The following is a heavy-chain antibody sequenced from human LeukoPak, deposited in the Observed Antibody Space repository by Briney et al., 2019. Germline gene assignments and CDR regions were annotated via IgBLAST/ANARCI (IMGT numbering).Heavy chain of an antibody. J-gene: IGHJ4*02. CDR2: ISYDGSNK. D-gene: IGHD3-3*01. V-gene: IGHV3-30-3*01. CDR3: AREEWYYFDY. CDR1: GFTFNTYA. Sequence: PGGSLRLSCVASGFTFNTYAIHWVRQAPGKGLEWVAVISYDGSNKYYEDSMKGRFTISRDNSKNTLYLQMNSLRAEDMAVYYCAREEWYYFDYWGQGTLVTVSS.